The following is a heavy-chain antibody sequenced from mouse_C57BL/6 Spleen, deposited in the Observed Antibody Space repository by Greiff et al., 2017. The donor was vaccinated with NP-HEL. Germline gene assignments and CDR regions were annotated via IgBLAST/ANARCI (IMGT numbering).Heavy chain of an antibody. CDR3: ARDGSSYVFAY. J-gene: IGHJ3*01. CDR1: GYTFTDYY. CDR2: IYPGSGNT. Sequence: QVHVKQSGAELVRPGASVKLSRKASGYTFTDYYINWVKQRPGQGLEWIARIYPGSGNTYYNEKFKGKATLTAEKSSSTAYMQLSSLTSEDSAVYFCARDGSSYVFAYWDQGTLVTVSA. V-gene: IGHV1-76*01. D-gene: IGHD1-1*01.